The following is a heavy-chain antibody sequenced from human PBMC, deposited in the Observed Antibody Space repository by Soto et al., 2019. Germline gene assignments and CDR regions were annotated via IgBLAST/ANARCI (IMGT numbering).Heavy chain of an antibody. CDR1: GFTLRSHR. Sequence: EVQLVESGGGLVQPGGSLRVSCAASGFTLRSHRIHWVRQAPGKGLEWVSGIDTDGGGTRYADSVKGRFTISTDNAKNTVYLQMNGLRAEDTAVYYCATVFDLWGQGTLVTVSS. V-gene: IGHV3-74*01. J-gene: IGHJ5*02. CDR2: IDTDGGGT. CDR3: ATVFDL.